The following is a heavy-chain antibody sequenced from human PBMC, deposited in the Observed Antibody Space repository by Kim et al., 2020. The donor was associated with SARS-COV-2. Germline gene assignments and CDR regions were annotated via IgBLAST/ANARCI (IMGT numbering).Heavy chain of an antibody. CDR1: GGSISSSSYY. Sequence: SETLSHTCTVSGGSISSSSYYWGWIRQPPGKGLEWIGSIYYSGSTYYNPSLKSRVTISVDTSKNQFSLKLSSVTAADTAVYYCAREERPTTVVTFDYWGQGTLVTVSS. J-gene: IGHJ4*02. CDR2: IYYSGST. CDR3: AREERPTTVVTFDY. V-gene: IGHV4-39*07. D-gene: IGHD4-17*01.